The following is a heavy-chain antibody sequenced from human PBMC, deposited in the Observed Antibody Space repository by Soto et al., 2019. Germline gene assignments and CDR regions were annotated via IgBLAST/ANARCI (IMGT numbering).Heavy chain of an antibody. J-gene: IGHJ4*02. CDR1: GGTFSSYA. CDR2: IIPIFGTA. V-gene: IGHV1-69*01. D-gene: IGHD6-19*01. Sequence: QVQLVQSGAEVKKPGSSVKVSCKASGGTFSSYAISWVRQAPGQGLEWMGGIIPIFGTANYAQKFQGRVTITADESTSTAYMELSSLRSEDTAVYYCARHPTRGRVVEQWLVTDYWGQGTLVTVSS. CDR3: ARHPTRGRVVEQWLVTDY.